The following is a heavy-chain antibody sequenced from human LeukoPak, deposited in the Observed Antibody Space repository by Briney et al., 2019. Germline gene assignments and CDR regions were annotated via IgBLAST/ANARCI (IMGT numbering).Heavy chain of an antibody. J-gene: IGHJ5*02. Sequence: GGSLRLSCAASGFTFTSYWMHWVRQAPGKGLVWVSRINSEGSSTSYADSVKGRFTISRDNAKNTLYLQMNSLRAEDTAVYYCARVLGDSSGYTNWLDPWGQGTLVTVSS. CDR1: GFTFTSYW. D-gene: IGHD3-22*01. V-gene: IGHV3-74*01. CDR2: INSEGSST. CDR3: ARVLGDSSGYTNWLDP.